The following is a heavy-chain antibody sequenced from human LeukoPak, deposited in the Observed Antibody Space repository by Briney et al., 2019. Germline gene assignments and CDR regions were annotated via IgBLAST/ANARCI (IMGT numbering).Heavy chain of an antibody. CDR3: AKDRKRHGIFGY. CDR1: GFTFSSYG. D-gene: IGHD1-1*01. V-gene: IGHV3-30*02. Sequence: GGSLRLSCAASGFTFSSYGMHWVRQAPGKGPGWAAFITYDGSNQYYADSVKGRFTISRDNSKNPLHLQMNSLRPEDTAVYYCAKDRKRHGIFGYWGQGTLVTVSS. CDR2: ITYDGSNQ. J-gene: IGHJ4*02.